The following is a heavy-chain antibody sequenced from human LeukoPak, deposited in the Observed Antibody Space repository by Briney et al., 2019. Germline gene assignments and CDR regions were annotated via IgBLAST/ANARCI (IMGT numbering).Heavy chain of an antibody. J-gene: IGHJ5*02. V-gene: IGHV1-46*01. D-gene: IGHD1-26*01. CDR3: ARDNSVGDNAWWFDP. Sequence: ASVKVSCKASGYTFTSYYMHWVRQAPGQGLEWMGIINPSGGSTSYAQKFQGRVTMTRDMSTSTDYMELSSLRSEDTAVYYCARDNSVGDNAWWFDPWGQGTLVTVSS. CDR2: INPSGGST. CDR1: GYTFTSYY.